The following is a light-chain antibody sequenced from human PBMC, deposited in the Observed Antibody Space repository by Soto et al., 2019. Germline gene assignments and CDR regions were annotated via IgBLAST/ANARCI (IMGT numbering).Light chain of an antibody. CDR1: SSNIGAGYH. Sequence: QSVLTQPPSVSGAPGQRVTISCTGSSSNIGAGYHVHWYQQLPGTAPKLLIYGNSNRPSGVPDRFSGSKSGTSASLAITGXXAXXXAYYYCQSYDSTLSVLFGGGTKVTV. CDR3: QSYDSTLSVL. V-gene: IGLV1-40*01. CDR2: GNS. J-gene: IGLJ2*01.